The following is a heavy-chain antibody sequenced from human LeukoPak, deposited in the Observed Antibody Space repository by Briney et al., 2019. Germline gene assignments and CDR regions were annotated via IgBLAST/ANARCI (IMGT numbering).Heavy chain of an antibody. Sequence: ASVTVSYKASEYTFTTYPINWVGQAPGQGREWMGVINPNGGSTRYAQKFQGRVTMTRHTSTSTVYMELSSLRPEDTAVYYCARTAGRTFDYWGQGTLVTVSS. V-gene: IGHV1-46*01. D-gene: IGHD6-6*01. J-gene: IGHJ4*02. CDR2: INPNGGST. CDR3: ARTAGRTFDY. CDR1: EYTFTTYP.